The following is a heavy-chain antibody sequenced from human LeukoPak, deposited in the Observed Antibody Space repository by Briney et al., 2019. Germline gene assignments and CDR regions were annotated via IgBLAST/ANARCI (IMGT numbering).Heavy chain of an antibody. CDR2: ISAYTGNT. V-gene: IGHV1-18*01. CDR3: ARSGVGYFYDNTGYYPLDY. J-gene: IGHJ4*02. D-gene: IGHD3-22*01. Sequence: ASVKVSCKASGYTFTDYYMHWVRQAPGQGLEWMGWISAYTGNTNYAQNFQGRVTMTTDTSTSTAFMELRSLRSDDTAVYYCARSGVGYFYDNTGYYPLDYWGQGTLVTVSS. CDR1: GYTFTDYY.